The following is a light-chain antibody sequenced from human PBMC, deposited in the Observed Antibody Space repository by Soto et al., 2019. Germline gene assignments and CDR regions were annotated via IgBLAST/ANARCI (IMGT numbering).Light chain of an antibody. V-gene: IGKV1-5*03. Sequence: DIQMTQSPSTLSASVGDRVTITCRASQSISSWLAWYQQQPGKAPKLLIYTASSLESGVPSRFSGSGSGTEFTLTISSLQPDDFATYYCQQYNSYPWTFGRGTKVDIK. CDR3: QQYNSYPWT. CDR2: TAS. CDR1: QSISSW. J-gene: IGKJ1*01.